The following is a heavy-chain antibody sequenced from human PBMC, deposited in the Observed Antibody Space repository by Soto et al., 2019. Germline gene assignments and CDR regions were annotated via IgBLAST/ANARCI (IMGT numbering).Heavy chain of an antibody. Sequence: SETLSLTCAVSGGSISSSNWWSWVRQPPGKGLEWIGYIYYSGSTYYNPSLKSRVTISVDTSKNQFSLKLSSVTAADTAVYYCARDSLGYYDSSGYYYVATPYDIWGQGTMVTVSS. J-gene: IGHJ3*02. D-gene: IGHD3-22*01. CDR3: ARDSLGYYDSSGYYYVATPYDI. V-gene: IGHV4-4*02. CDR2: IYYSGST. CDR1: GGSISSSNW.